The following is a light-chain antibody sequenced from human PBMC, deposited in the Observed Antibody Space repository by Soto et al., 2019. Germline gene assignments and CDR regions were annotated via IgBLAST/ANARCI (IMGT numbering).Light chain of an antibody. CDR3: QQSYTTPWT. V-gene: IGKV1-39*01. J-gene: IGKJ1*01. CDR2: AAS. Sequence: DIQMTQSPSSLSLSVGDGVTITCRASQTISNYLNWYQQKPGRAPRLLIHAASTLQSGVPSRFSGRGSGTDFTLTISSLEPEDFATYFCQQSYTTPWTFGLGTKVE. CDR1: QTISNY.